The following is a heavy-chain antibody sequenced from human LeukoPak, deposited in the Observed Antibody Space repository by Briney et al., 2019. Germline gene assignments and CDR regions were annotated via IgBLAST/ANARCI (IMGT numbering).Heavy chain of an antibody. CDR3: TTDYYDSAGYSSYY. J-gene: IGHJ4*02. CDR1: GFTFSKAW. V-gene: IGHV3-15*01. D-gene: IGHD3-22*01. Sequence: GGSLRLSCEASGFTFSKAWMSWVRQAPGRGLEWVGRIKSEAYGGTTDYAAPVSERFTISRDDSRNTLYLQMNGLKAEDTAVYYCTTDYYDSAGYSSYYWGQGTLVTVSS. CDR2: IKSEAYGGTT.